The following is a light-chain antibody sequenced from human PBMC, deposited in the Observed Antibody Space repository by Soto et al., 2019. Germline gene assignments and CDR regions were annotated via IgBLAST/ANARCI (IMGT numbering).Light chain of an antibody. V-gene: IGLV2-14*01. Sequence: QSVLTQPASVSGSPGQSITISCTGTSSDAGGYNYVSWYQQHPGKAPKLMISEVSNRPSGVSNRFSGSRSGNTASLTISGLQAEDEADYYCSSYTSSSTLYVFGTGTKVTVL. CDR1: SSDAGGYNY. CDR2: EVS. J-gene: IGLJ1*01. CDR3: SSYTSSSTLYV.